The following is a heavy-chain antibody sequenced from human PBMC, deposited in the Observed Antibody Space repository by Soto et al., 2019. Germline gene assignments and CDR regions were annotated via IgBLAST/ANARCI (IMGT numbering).Heavy chain of an antibody. Sequence: EVQLLDSGGGLVQPGGSLRLSCAASGFTFITYAMSWVRQAPGKGLEWVSIISGSGGSTYYPDSVNGRFTISRDNSKNALYLQMNSLRADDTAVYYCAKLPAAQSYFDFWGQGTLVTVSS. J-gene: IGHJ4*02. D-gene: IGHD2-2*01. CDR3: AKLPAAQSYFDF. CDR2: ISGSGGST. CDR1: GFTFITYA. V-gene: IGHV3-23*01.